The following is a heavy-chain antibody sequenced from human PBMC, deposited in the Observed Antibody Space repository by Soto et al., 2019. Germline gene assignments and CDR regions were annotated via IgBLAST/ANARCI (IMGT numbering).Heavy chain of an antibody. Sequence: QVQLVQSGAEVKKPGASVKVSCKASGYTFTSYGISWVRQAPGQGLEWMGWISAYNGNTNYAQKLQGRVTMTTDTTTSTAYMELRSLRSDDTAVYYCARNRDYGDYPSSGMDVWGQGTPVTVSS. CDR3: ARNRDYGDYPSSGMDV. D-gene: IGHD4-17*01. CDR2: ISAYNGNT. CDR1: GYTFTSYG. V-gene: IGHV1-18*04. J-gene: IGHJ6*02.